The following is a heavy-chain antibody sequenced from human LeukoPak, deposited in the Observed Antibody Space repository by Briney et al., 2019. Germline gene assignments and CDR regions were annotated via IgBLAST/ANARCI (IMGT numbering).Heavy chain of an antibody. CDR3: ARDVRELPASFDY. CDR2: INWNGGST. V-gene: IGHV3-20*04. CDR1: GFTFSSYW. J-gene: IGHJ4*02. Sequence: GGSLRLSCAASGFTFSSYWMSWVRQAPGKGLEWVSGINWNGGSTGYADSVKGRFTISRDNAKNSLYLQMNSLRAEDTALYYCARDVRELPASFDYWGQGTLVTVSS. D-gene: IGHD1-26*01.